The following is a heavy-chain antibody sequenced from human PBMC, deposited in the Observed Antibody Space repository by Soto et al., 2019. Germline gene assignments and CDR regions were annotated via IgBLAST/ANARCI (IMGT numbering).Heavy chain of an antibody. V-gene: IGHV4-4*02. Sequence: SETLSLTCAFSGGSISSSYWWSWVRQPPGKGLEWIGEIYHSGSTNYNTSLKSRVTISVDKSKNQFSLKVTSVTAADTAVYYCARVSGSYYYGMDVWGQVTTVTVSS. J-gene: IGHJ6*02. CDR3: ARVSGSYYYGMDV. CDR1: GGSISSSYW. CDR2: IYHSGST.